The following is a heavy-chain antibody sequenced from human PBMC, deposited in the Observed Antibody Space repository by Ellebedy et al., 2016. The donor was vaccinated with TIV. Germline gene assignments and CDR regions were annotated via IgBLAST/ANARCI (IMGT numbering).Heavy chain of an antibody. D-gene: IGHD4-23*01. CDR3: ARDTDYGGNSNAFDI. J-gene: IGHJ3*02. Sequence: MPSETLSLTCTVSGGSISSYYWSWIRQPPGKGLEWIGYIYYSGSTDYNPSLKSRVTISVDTSKNQFSLKLSSVTAADTAVYYCARDTDYGGNSNAFDIWGQGTMVTVSS. V-gene: IGHV4-59*12. CDR2: IYYSGST. CDR1: GGSISSYY.